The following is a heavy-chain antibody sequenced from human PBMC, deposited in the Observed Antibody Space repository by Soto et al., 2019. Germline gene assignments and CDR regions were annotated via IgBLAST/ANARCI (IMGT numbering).Heavy chain of an antibody. D-gene: IGHD3-22*01. V-gene: IGHV1-3*01. CDR3: ARGTANYDSSGYPDY. CDR2: INAGNGNT. J-gene: IGHJ4*02. CDR1: GYTFTSYA. Sequence: GASVKVSCKASGYTFTSYAMHWVRQAPGQRLEWMGWINAGNGNTKYSQMFQGRVTITRDTSASTAYMELSSLRSEDTAVYYCARGTANYDSSGYPDYWGQGTLVTVSS.